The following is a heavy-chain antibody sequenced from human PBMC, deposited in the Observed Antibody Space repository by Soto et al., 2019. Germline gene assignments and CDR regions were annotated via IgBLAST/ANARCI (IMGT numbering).Heavy chain of an antibody. V-gene: IGHV4-39*01. CDR1: GGSVSSSSYY. CDR3: AGQTPSMGLPAAGP. D-gene: IGHD6-13*01. CDR2: TYYTGTT. Sequence: NPSETLSLTCTVSGGSVSSSSYYWGWIRQPPGKGLAWIGSTYYTGTTYYNPSLKSRVTISVDTSKNQFSLKLSSVTAADTAIYYCAGQTPSMGLPAAGPWGQGTLVT. J-gene: IGHJ5*02.